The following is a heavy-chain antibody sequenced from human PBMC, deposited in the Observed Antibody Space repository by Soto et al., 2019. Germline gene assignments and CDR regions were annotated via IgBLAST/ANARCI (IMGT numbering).Heavy chain of an antibody. CDR3: AREGATTRANNHPEFFQQ. CDR1: GGSFSGYY. J-gene: IGHJ1*01. CDR2: INHIGST. D-gene: IGHD1-26*01. Sequence: SETLSLTCAVYGGSFSGYYWTWIRQPPGKGLEWIGEINHIGSTNYNPSLKSRVTISVDTSKNQFSRKLSAMTAADTAECYCAREGATTRANNHPEFFQQWGQGTLVTVSS. V-gene: IGHV4-34*01.